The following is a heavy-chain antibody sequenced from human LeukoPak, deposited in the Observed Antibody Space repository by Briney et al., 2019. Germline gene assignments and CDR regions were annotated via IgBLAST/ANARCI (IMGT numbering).Heavy chain of an antibody. J-gene: IGHJ4*02. CDR3: TREESYSGSYWGN. Sequence: PGGSLRLSCAASAFTLSGFTMHWIRQASGKGLEWLGRLPAKTNNYATEAASVRGRFTISRDESKNTAYLQMNSLKTEDTAVYYCTREESYSGSYWGNWGQGTLVTVSS. CDR1: AFTLSGFT. D-gene: IGHD1-26*01. CDR2: LPAKTNNYAT. V-gene: IGHV3-73*01.